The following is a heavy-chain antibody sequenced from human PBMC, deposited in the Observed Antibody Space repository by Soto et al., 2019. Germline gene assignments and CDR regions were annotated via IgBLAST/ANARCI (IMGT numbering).Heavy chain of an antibody. D-gene: IGHD3-22*01. Sequence: QVQLVQSGAEVKKPGSSVKVSCKSSGGTFSSYAISWVRQSPGQGLEWMGGIIPIFGTANYAQKFQGRVTITADESTSTDYMELSNLRSEDTAVYYCAREGATEYYESSGLSGGPMRYWGQGNLVTVSS. J-gene: IGHJ4*02. CDR1: GGTFSSYA. CDR2: IIPIFGTA. CDR3: AREGATEYYESSGLSGGPMRY. V-gene: IGHV1-69*01.